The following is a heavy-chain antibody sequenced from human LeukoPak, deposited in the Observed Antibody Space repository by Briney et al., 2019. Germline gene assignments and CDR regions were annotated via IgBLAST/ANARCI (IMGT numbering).Heavy chain of an antibody. J-gene: IGHJ4*02. D-gene: IGHD4-17*01. CDR3: TREAPPPTVTFDY. V-gene: IGHV3-15*01. CDR1: GFTFSNAW. CDR2: IKSKTDGGTT. Sequence: GGSLRLSCTASGFTFSNAWMSWVRQAPGKGLEWVGRIKSKTDGGTTDYAAPVKGRFTISRDDSKNTLYLQMNSLKTEDTAVYYCTREAPPPTVTFDYWGRGTLVTVSS.